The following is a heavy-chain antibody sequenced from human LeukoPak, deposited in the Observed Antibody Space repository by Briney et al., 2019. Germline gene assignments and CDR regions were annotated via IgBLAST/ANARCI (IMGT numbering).Heavy chain of an antibody. CDR2: IYSGGTT. V-gene: IGHV3-53*01. Sequence: PGGSLRLSCAASGFTVSTNYMSWVRQAPGKGLEWASVIYSGGTTYYADSVKGRFTISRDNSKNTLYLQMNSLRAEDTAVYYCARSGGRGYYPHYFDYRGQGTLVTVSS. J-gene: IGHJ4*02. D-gene: IGHD3-22*01. CDR1: GFTVSTNY. CDR3: ARSGGRGYYPHYFDY.